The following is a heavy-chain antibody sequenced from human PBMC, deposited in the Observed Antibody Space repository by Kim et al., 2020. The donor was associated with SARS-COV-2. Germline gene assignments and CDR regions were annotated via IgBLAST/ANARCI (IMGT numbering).Heavy chain of an antibody. CDR1: GYTFTNYG. CDR3: AREGAAGERDAFDI. J-gene: IGHJ3*02. Sequence: ASVKVSCKASGYTFTNYGINWVRQAPGQGLEWMGWISPYNGNTNYAQKLQGRVTMTTDTSTNTAYMELRSLRSVDTAVYYCAREGAAGERDAFDIWGQGTMVTVSS. CDR2: ISPYNGNT. D-gene: IGHD4-17*01. V-gene: IGHV1-18*01.